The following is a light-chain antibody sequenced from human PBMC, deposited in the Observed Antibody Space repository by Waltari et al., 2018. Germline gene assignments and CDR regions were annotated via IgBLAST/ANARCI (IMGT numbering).Light chain of an antibody. J-gene: IGLJ3*02. V-gene: IGLV6-57*04. CDR1: SGSIATNY. Sequence: NFMLTQPHSVSESPGKTVTISCTRSSGSIATNYVQWYQQRPGSAPTTIIYEDKQRPSWVPDRFSGSIDKSSNPASLTISGLKTEDEADYYCQSYDNSLTVFGGGTRLTVL. CDR3: QSYDNSLTV. CDR2: EDK.